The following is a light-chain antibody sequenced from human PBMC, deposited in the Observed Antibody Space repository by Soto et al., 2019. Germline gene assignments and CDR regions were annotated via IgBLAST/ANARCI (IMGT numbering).Light chain of an antibody. CDR2: GAS. Sequence: EIVMTQSPATLSVSPGERATLSCRASQSVSSNLVWYQQKPGQAPSVLIYGASSRATGIPDRFSGSGSGTDFTLTISRLEPEDFAVYYCQQYGSSPRTFGQGTKVEIK. J-gene: IGKJ1*01. CDR1: QSVSSN. V-gene: IGKV3-20*01. CDR3: QQYGSSPRT.